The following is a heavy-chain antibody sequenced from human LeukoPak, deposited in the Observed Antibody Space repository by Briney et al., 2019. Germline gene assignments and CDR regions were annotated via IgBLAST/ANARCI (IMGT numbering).Heavy chain of an antibody. CDR3: AKAAQLLHGIFDY. CDR1: GFTLSSHE. D-gene: IGHD2-2*01. V-gene: IGHV3-23*01. J-gene: IGHJ4*02. Sequence: PGGCLRLSCAASGFTLSSHEVNWVRQAPGKGLEWVSAISGSGGSTYYADSVKGRFTISRDNSKNTLYLQMNSLRAEDTAVYYCAKAAQLLHGIFDYWGQGTLVTVSS. CDR2: ISGSGGST.